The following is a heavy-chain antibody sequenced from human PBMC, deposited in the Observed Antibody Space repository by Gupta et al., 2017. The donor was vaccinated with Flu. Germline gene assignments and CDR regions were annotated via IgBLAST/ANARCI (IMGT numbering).Heavy chain of an antibody. V-gene: IGHV3-23*01. CDR1: GFTFSSYA. D-gene: IGHD2-2*01. CDR2: ISGSGGST. Sequence: EVQLLESGGGLVQPGGSLRLSCAASGFTFSSYAMSWVRQAPGKGLEWVSAISGSGGSTYYADSVKGRFTISRDNSKNTLYLQMNSLRAEDTAVYYCAKRYCSSTSCKPYYMDVWGKGTTVTVSS. J-gene: IGHJ6*03. CDR3: AKRYCSSTSCKPYYMDV.